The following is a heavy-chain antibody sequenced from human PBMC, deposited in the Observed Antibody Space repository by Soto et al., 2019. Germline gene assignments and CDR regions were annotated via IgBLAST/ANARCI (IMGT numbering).Heavy chain of an antibody. V-gene: IGHV1-46*01. J-gene: IGHJ4*02. CDR2: ITPSSGGT. Sequence: QVQLVQSGAEVKTPGASVTVSCKASGYTFTSYYLHWLRQARGQGLEWMGIITPSSGGTRFSQRFQDRVTMTRDTSTGTIYMDLRGLTFEDTAVYYCATSVSTKTAPIDYWGQGTLVTVSS. D-gene: IGHD4-17*01. CDR1: GYTFTSYY. CDR3: ATSVSTKTAPIDY.